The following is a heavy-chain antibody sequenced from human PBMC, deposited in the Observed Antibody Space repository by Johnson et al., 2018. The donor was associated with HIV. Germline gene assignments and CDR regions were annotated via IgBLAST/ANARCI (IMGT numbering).Heavy chain of an antibody. CDR1: GFTFSSYG. CDR2: ISYDGSNK. CDR3: TKGRMFGVVMEAFDI. Sequence: QVQLVESGGGVVQPGRSLRLSCAASGFTFSSYGMHWVRQAPGKGLEWVAVISYDGSNKYYADSVKGRFTISRDNSKNTLYLQMNSLRAEDTAVYYCTKGRMFGVVMEAFDIWGQGTMVTVSS. V-gene: IGHV3-30*18. D-gene: IGHD3-3*01. J-gene: IGHJ3*02.